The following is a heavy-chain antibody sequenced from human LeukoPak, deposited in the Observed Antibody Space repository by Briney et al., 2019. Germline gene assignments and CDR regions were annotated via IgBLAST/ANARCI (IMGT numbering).Heavy chain of an antibody. CDR2: IGGSADAT. CDR3: AKGLYSSSSCFDY. CDR1: GFTFNRYA. V-gene: IGHV3-23*01. D-gene: IGHD6-6*01. Sequence: GGSLRLSCVASGFTFNRYAMSWVRQAPGKGLEWVSAIGGSADATYYADSVKGRFTISRDNSKNTLFLQMNSLRAEDTALYYCAKGLYSSSSCFDYWGQGTLVTVSS. J-gene: IGHJ4*02.